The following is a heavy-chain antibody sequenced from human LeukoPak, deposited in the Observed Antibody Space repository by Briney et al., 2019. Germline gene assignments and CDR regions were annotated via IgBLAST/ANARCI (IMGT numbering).Heavy chain of an antibody. Sequence: GGSLRLSCAASEFTFSTYAMHWVRQAPGKGLEYVSAISSNGSSTNYANSVKGRFTISRDNSNNTLYLQMGSLRAEDMAVYYCARTPTGRYSDYWGQGTLVTVSS. D-gene: IGHD2-21*01. CDR2: ISSNGSST. CDR1: EFTFSTYA. J-gene: IGHJ4*02. V-gene: IGHV3-64*01. CDR3: ARTPTGRYSDY.